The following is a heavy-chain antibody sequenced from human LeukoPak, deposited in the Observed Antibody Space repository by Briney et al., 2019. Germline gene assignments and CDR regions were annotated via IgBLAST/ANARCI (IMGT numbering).Heavy chain of an antibody. CDR1: GFTFSDYS. CDR2: IGISSGNT. V-gene: IGHV3-48*01. J-gene: IGHJ4*02. D-gene: IGHD5-24*01. Sequence: PGGSLRLSCAASGFTFSDYSMNWVRQAPGKGLEWIPYIGISSGNTKYADSVKGRFTISGDKAKNSLYLQMNSLRVEDTAVYYCARDYKYAFDNWGQGTLVTVSS. CDR3: ARDYKYAFDN.